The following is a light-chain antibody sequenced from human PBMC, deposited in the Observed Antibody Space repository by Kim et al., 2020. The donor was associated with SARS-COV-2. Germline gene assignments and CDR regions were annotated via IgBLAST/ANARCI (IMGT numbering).Light chain of an antibody. CDR2: AAS. Sequence: ASTGDRLTITCRLSQGVSNYLAWYQQKPGKAPELLIYAASTLQSGVPSRFSGSGSGTDFSLTITYVQSEDFATYYCQQYHSFPLTFGGGTKVEI. V-gene: IGKV1D-8*01. J-gene: IGKJ4*01. CDR3: QQYHSFPLT. CDR1: QGVSNY.